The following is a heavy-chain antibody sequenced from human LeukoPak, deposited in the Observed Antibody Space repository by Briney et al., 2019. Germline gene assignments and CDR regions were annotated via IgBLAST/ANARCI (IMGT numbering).Heavy chain of an antibody. Sequence: ASVKVSCKASGYTFTGYYMHWVRQAPGQGLEWMGSIYPNSGGTNYAQKFQGRVTVTRDTSISTAYMELSRLRSDDTAVYYCAREAYDSGSFRTDYYYMDVWGKGTTVTISS. CDR3: AREAYDSGSFRTDYYYMDV. CDR2: IYPNSGGT. D-gene: IGHD3-10*01. V-gene: IGHV1-2*02. J-gene: IGHJ6*03. CDR1: GYTFTGYY.